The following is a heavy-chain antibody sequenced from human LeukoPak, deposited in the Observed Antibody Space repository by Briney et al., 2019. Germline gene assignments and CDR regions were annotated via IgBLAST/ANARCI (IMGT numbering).Heavy chain of an antibody. V-gene: IGHV1-2*02. J-gene: IGHJ3*02. D-gene: IGHD3-22*01. CDR2: INPNSGGT. CDR1: GYTFTGYY. CDR3: ARDLGAYYYDSSGSQPGDAFDI. Sequence: ASVKVSCKASGYTFTGYYMHWVRQAPGPGLEWMGWINPNSGGTNYAQKFQGRVTMTRDTSISTAYMELSRLRSDDTAVYYCARDLGAYYYDSSGSQPGDAFDIWGQGTMVTVSS.